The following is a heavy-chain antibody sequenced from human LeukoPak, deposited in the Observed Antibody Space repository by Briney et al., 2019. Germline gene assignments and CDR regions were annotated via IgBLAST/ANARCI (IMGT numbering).Heavy chain of an antibody. V-gene: IGHV3-48*01. J-gene: IGHJ4*02. CDR3: ARGRRTIFGVVTQFDY. CDR2: ISSSSSTI. D-gene: IGHD3-3*01. CDR1: GFTFSSYS. Sequence: GGSLRLSCAASGFTFSSYSMNWVRQAPGKGLEWASYISSSSSTIYYADSVKGRFTISRDNAKNSLYLQMNSLRAEDTAVYYCARGRRTIFGVVTQFDYWGQGTLVTVSS.